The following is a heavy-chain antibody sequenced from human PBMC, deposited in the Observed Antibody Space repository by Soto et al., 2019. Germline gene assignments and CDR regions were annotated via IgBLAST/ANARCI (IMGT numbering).Heavy chain of an antibody. D-gene: IGHD2-2*01. Sequence: QVQLQESGPGLVKPSETLSLTCTVSGGSISTGDYYWSWIRQPPGKDLEWIGYIYYTGSTYYNPSLRSRVTISVDTSKLQFSLKLRSATAADTAVYYCVRETCASASCPWGWFDSWGQGTLVTVSS. CDR1: GGSISTGDYY. CDR3: VRETCASASCPWGWFDS. CDR2: IYYTGST. V-gene: IGHV4-30-4*01. J-gene: IGHJ5*01.